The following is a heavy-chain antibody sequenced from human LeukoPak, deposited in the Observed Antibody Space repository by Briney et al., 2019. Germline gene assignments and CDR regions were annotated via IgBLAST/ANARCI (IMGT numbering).Heavy chain of an antibody. V-gene: IGHV4-34*01. Sequence: TSETLCLTCAVYGGSFSVYYWSRIRQPPGKGLEWIGEINHSGSTNYNPSLKSRVTISVDTSKNQSSMKLSSVTAADTAVYYCARDSLSGGFFYYWGQGTLVTVSS. CDR3: ARDSLSGGFFYY. CDR1: GGSFSVYY. D-gene: IGHD2-15*01. J-gene: IGHJ4*02. CDR2: INHSGST.